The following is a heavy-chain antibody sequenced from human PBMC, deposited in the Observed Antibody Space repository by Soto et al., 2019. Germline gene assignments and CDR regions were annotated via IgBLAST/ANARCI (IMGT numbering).Heavy chain of an antibody. J-gene: IGHJ4*02. D-gene: IGHD2-15*01. CDR3: ARVPRKIVAMVTGDY. CDR1: GYTFTSFG. V-gene: IGHV1-18*04. Sequence: QVQLVQSGPEVMKPGASVKVSCKTSGYTFTSFGISWVRQAPGQGLEWMGWISSNTGNTKYAETFQGRVTLSTYTSTRTAFMELRSLRSDDTAVYYCARVPRKIVAMVTGDYWGQGTLVTVSS. CDR2: ISSNTGNT.